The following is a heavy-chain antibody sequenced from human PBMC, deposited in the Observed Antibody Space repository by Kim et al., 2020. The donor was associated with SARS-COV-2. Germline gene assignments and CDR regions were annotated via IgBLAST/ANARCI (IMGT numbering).Heavy chain of an antibody. Sequence: ASVKVSCKAAGYPFTHHGISWLRQAPGQGLEWMGWISVYAGKTEMSQKLQGRVAMTTDTFTSTAYMELRSLKYDDTGVYYCARHRQNGDYVKDVFDVWGQGTVVTVSS. J-gene: IGHJ3*01. CDR3: ARHRQNGDYVKDVFDV. CDR2: ISVYAGKT. D-gene: IGHD4-17*01. CDR1: GYPFTHHG. V-gene: IGHV1-18*01.